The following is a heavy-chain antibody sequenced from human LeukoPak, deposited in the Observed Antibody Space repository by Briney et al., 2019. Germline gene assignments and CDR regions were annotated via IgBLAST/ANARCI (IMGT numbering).Heavy chain of an antibody. CDR2: ISGNGANT. J-gene: IGHJ3*02. Sequence: GGSLRLSCAAFGFTSSGYAMSWVRQAPGKGLEWVSTISGNGANTYYGDSVKGRFTISRDNSKNTLYMQMNSLRAEDTAVYYCARVPPYNSIGGQGTMVTVSS. CDR3: ARVPPYNSI. CDR1: GFTSSGYA. D-gene: IGHD1-20*01. V-gene: IGHV3-23*01.